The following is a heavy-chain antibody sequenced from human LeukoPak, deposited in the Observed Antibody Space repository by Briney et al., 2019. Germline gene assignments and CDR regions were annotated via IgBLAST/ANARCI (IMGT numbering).Heavy chain of an antibody. CDR2: ISGDGGST. D-gene: IGHD1-26*01. J-gene: IGHJ6*02. CDR1: GFTFDDYA. CDR3: VKSWELRPLYYYYGMDV. V-gene: IGHV3-43*02. Sequence: GGSLRLSCAASGFTFDDYAMHWVRQAPGKGLEWVSLISGDGGSTYYADSVKGRFTISRDNSKNSLYLQMNSLRTGDTALYYCVKSWELRPLYYYYGMDVWGQGTTVTVSS.